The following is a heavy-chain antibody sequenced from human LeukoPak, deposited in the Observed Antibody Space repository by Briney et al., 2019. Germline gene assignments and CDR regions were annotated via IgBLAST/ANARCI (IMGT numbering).Heavy chain of an antibody. D-gene: IGHD3-10*01. CDR2: ISVSGNST. CDR3: AKDLTSGGGRFFST. J-gene: IGHJ3*01. V-gene: IGHV3-23*01. Sequence: GGSLRLSCAASGFTFSNYAMSWVRQAPGKGLEWVSSISVSGNSTYSADSVKGRFTISRDNSKNTLYPQMTSLRAEDTAVYYCAKDLTSGGGRFFSTWGQGTMVTVSS. CDR1: GFTFSNYA.